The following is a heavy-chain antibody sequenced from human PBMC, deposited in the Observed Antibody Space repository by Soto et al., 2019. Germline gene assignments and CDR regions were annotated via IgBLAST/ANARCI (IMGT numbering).Heavy chain of an antibody. J-gene: IGHJ4*02. D-gene: IGHD6-19*01. CDR1: GGSISSYY. Sequence: SETLSLTCAVSGGSISSYYWSWIRQPPGKGLEWIGYIYYSGSTNYNPSLKSRVTISVDTSKNQFSLKLSSVTAADTAVYYCARRYSSGFDYWGQGTLVTVSS. CDR2: IYYSGST. CDR3: ARRYSSGFDY. V-gene: IGHV4-59*01.